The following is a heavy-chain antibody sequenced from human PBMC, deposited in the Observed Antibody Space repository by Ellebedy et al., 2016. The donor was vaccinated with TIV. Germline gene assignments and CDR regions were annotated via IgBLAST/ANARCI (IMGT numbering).Heavy chain of an antibody. CDR2: IKSDGTST. CDR3: AKERHPRHPRWMGPTYFDY. D-gene: IGHD4-23*01. Sequence: PGGSLRLSCAASGFTFSTYWMYWVRQAPGKGLVWVSRIKSDGTSTNYADSVKGRFTIPRDNAKNTLYLQMNSLRAEDTAVYYCAKERHPRHPRWMGPTYFDYWGQGTLVAVSS. J-gene: IGHJ4*02. CDR1: GFTFSTYW. V-gene: IGHV3-74*01.